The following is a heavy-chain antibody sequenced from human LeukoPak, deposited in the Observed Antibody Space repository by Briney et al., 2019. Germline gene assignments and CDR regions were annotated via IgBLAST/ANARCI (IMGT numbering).Heavy chain of an antibody. CDR1: GYTFTSYD. CDR3: ARFMVRGVIITRYYYYYMDV. V-gene: IGHV1-8*01. J-gene: IGHJ6*03. CDR2: MNPNSGNT. D-gene: IGHD3-10*01. Sequence: APVKVSCKASGYTFTSYDINWVRQATGQGLEWMGWMNPNSGNTGYAQKFQVRVTMTRNTSISTAYLELSSLGSEDTAVYYCARFMVRGVIITRYYYYYMDVWGKGTTVTVSS.